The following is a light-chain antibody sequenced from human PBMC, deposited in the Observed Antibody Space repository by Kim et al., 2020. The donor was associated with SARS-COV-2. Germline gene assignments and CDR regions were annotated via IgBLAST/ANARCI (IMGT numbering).Light chain of an antibody. V-gene: IGKV1-13*02. J-gene: IGKJ3*01. CDR3: QQFNIYPFT. CDR2: DAS. Sequence: AIQLTQSPSSLSASVGDRVTITCRTSQGISKSLAWYQQKPGKAPKLLIFDASTLESGVPARFSGSGSGTDFTLTISSLQPEDFATYYCQQFNIYPFTFGPGTKVDIK. CDR1: QGISKS.